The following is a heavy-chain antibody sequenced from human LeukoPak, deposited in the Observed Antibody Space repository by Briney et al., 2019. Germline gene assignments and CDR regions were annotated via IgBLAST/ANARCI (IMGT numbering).Heavy chain of an antibody. CDR2: ITSSSSTI. V-gene: IGHV3-48*01. CDR1: GFTFSTYS. J-gene: IGHJ6*03. CDR3: ARDVRYLGYGSGSYSYYYYMDV. Sequence: GGSLRLSCAASGFTFSTYSMNWVRQAPGKGLEWVSYITSSSSTIYYADSVKGRFTISRDNAKNSLYLQMNSLRAEDTAVYYCARDVRYLGYGSGSYSYYYYMDVWGKGTTLTVSS. D-gene: IGHD3-10*01.